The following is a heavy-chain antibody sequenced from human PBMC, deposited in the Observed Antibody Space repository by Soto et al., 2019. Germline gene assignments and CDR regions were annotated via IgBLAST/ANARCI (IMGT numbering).Heavy chain of an antibody. D-gene: IGHD5-18*01. J-gene: IGHJ6*02. CDR3: ERKQLWANYGMAV. CDR2: ISSSSSYI. V-gene: IGHV3-21*01. Sequence: EVQLVESGGGLVKPGGSLRLSCAASGFTFSSYSMNWVRQAPGKGLEWVSSISSSSSYIYYADSVKGRFTISRDNAKHSLYLQMNSRRAEDTAVYYCERKQLWANYGMAVWGQGTTVTVSS. CDR1: GFTFSSYS.